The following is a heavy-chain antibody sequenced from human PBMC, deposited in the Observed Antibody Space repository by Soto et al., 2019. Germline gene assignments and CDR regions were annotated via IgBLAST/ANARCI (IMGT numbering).Heavy chain of an antibody. CDR1: GGSFSGYY. D-gene: IGHD1-7*01. Sequence: QVQLQQWGAGLLKPSETLSLTCAVYGGSFSGYYWSWIRQPPGKGLEWIGEINHSGSTNYNPSLKSRVTISVDTSKNQFSLKLSSVTAADTAVYYCARGDNNWNYPWYFDLWGRGTLVTVSS. CDR2: INHSGST. V-gene: IGHV4-34*01. J-gene: IGHJ2*01. CDR3: ARGDNNWNYPWYFDL.